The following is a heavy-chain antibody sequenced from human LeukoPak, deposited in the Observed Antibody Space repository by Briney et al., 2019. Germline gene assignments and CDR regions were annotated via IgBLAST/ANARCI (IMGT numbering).Heavy chain of an antibody. CDR1: GGSISSYY. J-gene: IGHJ4*02. D-gene: IGHD1-26*01. CDR3: ARGAHSGSSFDY. Sequence: PSETLSLTCTVSGGSISSYYWGWIRQPPGKGLEWIGNIYHSGSTYYNPSLKSRVTIPVDTSKNQFSLKLSSVTAADTAVYYCARGAHSGSSFDYWGQGTLVTVSS. V-gene: IGHV4-38-2*02. CDR2: IYHSGST.